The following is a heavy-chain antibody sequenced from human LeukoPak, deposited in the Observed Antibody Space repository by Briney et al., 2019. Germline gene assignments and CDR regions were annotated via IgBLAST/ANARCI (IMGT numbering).Heavy chain of an antibody. J-gene: IGHJ4*02. CDR2: IYYSGST. V-gene: IGHV4-59*01. Sequence: PSETLSLTCAVYGGSFSGYYWSWIRQPPGKGLEWIGYIYYSGSTNYNPSLKSRVTISVDTSKNQFSLKLSSVTAADTAVYYCARSTAYCGGDCYSPSAPSLNFDYWGQGTLVTVSS. CDR1: GGSFSGYY. CDR3: ARSTAYCGGDCYSPSAPSLNFDY. D-gene: IGHD2-21*02.